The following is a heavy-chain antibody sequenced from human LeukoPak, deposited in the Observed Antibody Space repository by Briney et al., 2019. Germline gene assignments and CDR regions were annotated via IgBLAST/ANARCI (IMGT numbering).Heavy chain of an antibody. Sequence: GGSLRLSCAASGFTISFYWMSWVRQAPGKGLEWVANINQVASEKNYVDSVKGRFAISRDNAKNSLYLQMDSLRAEDTAIYYCAKLFKAYSSSWIDYWGQGNLVTVSS. CDR2: INQVASEK. D-gene: IGHD6-13*01. V-gene: IGHV3-7*05. CDR3: AKLFKAYSSSWIDY. J-gene: IGHJ4*02. CDR1: GFTISFYW.